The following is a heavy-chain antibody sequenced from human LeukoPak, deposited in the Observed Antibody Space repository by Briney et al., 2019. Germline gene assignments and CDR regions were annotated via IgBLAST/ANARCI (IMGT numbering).Heavy chain of an antibody. CDR1: GFTFSSYW. CDR2: IKQDGSEK. CDR3: ARGIVVVPAALFDP. V-gene: IGHV3-7*03. J-gene: IGHJ5*02. Sequence: GGSLRRSCAASGFTFSSYWMSWVRQAPGKGLEWVANIKQDGSEKYYVDSVKGRFTISRDNAKNSLYLQMNSLRAEDTAVYYCARGIVVVPAALFDPWGQGTLVTVSS. D-gene: IGHD2-2*01.